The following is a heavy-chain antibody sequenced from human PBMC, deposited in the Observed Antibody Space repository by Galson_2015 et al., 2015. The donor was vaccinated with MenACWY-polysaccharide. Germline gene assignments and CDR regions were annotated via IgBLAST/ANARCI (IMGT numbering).Heavy chain of an antibody. V-gene: IGHV3-21*06. D-gene: IGHD2-2*01. CDR3: ARDLPGYCSSTSCLYYHYGMDV. Sequence: SLRLSCAASGFTFNSYSMNWVRQAPGKGLEWVSSISSSSYIYYADSVKGRFTISRDNAKNSLYLQMNSLRAEDTAVYYCARDLPGYCSSTSCLYYHYGMDVWGQGTTVTVSS. CDR1: GFTFNSYS. CDR2: ISSSSYI. J-gene: IGHJ6*02.